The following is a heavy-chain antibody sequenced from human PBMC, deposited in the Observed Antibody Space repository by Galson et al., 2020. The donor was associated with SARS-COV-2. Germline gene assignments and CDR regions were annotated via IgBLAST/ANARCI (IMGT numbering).Heavy chain of an antibody. CDR3: ARDGGEQWLAAFDI. J-gene: IGHJ3*02. D-gene: IGHD6-19*01. Sequence: GESLKISCAASGFTFSSYWMSWVRQAPGKGLEWVANIKQDGSEKYYVDSVKGRFTISRDNAKNSLYLQMNSLRAEDTAVYYCARDGGEQWLAAFDIWGQGTMVTVSS. CDR2: IKQDGSEK. CDR1: GFTFSSYW. V-gene: IGHV3-7*03.